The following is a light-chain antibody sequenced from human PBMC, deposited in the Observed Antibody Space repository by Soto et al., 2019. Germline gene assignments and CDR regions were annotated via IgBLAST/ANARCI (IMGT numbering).Light chain of an antibody. Sequence: LTQPPPPSGSSWQSRTISRPGTSREIGAYNYVSWYQQLPGKAPKLIIYEVSKRPSGVPDCFSGSKSGNTASLTVSGLQAEDEADYYCTSYAGTYSFFYVFGTGTKVTVL. CDR2: EVS. V-gene: IGLV2-8*01. CDR1: SREIGAYNY. J-gene: IGLJ1*01. CDR3: TSYAGTYSFFYV.